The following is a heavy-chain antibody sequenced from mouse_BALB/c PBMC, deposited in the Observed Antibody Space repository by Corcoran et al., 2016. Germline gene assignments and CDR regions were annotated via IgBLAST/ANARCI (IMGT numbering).Heavy chain of an antibody. V-gene: IGHV1-9*01. CDR1: GYTFSSYW. J-gene: IGHJ2*01. D-gene: IGHD1-1*01. CDR2: ILPGSGST. Sequence: QVQLQQSGAELMKPGASVKISCKATGYTFSSYWIEWVKQRPGHGLEWIGEILPGSGSTNYNEKFKGKATFTADTSSNTAYMQLSSLTSEDSAVYYCARKGYYYGSPYYFDYGGQGTTLTVSS. CDR3: ARKGYYYGSPYYFDY.